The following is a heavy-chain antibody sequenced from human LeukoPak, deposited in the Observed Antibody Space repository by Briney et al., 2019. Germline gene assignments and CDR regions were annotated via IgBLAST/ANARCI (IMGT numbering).Heavy chain of an antibody. J-gene: IGHJ4*02. D-gene: IGHD2-2*02. CDR2: ISYDGSNK. V-gene: IGHV3-30*18. CDR3: AQIPSYCSSTSCYTDY. CDR1: GFTFSNYG. Sequence: GGSLRLSCTASGFTFSNYGIHWVRQAPGKGLEWVAVISYDGSNKYYADSVKGRFTISRDNSKNTLYLQMNSLRAENTAVYYCAQIPSYCSSTSCYTDYWGQGTLVTVSS.